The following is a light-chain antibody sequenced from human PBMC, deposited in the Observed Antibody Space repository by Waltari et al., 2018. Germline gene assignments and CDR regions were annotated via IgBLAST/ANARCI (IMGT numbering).Light chain of an antibody. Sequence: QSVLTQPPSLSGSPGQKVTIYCTGGSSNIVAGYGVQCYQQFPGTAPKLLIYDNPNRPSGVPARFSGSKSGTSASLAITGLQAEDEADYYCQSYDSSLRGFYVFGTGTKVTV. J-gene: IGLJ1*01. CDR1: SSNIVAGYG. CDR2: DNP. V-gene: IGLV1-40*01. CDR3: QSYDSSLRGFYV.